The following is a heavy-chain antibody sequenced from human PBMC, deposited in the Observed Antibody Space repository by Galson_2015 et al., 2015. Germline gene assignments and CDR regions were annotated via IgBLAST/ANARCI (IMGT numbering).Heavy chain of an antibody. Sequence: SLRLSCAASGFSFSSYVMSWVRQAPGKGLEWVSAMSGSGDTYYADSVKGRFTISRDNSKNTLYLQMNSLRAEDTAVYYCAKGSAAGRPYYFDSWGQGTLVTVSS. CDR2: MSGSGDT. CDR3: AKGSAAGRPYYFDS. CDR1: GFSFSSYV. J-gene: IGHJ4*02. V-gene: IGHV3-23*01. D-gene: IGHD6-6*01.